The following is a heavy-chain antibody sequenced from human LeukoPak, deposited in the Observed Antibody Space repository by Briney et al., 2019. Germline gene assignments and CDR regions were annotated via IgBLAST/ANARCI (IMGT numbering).Heavy chain of an antibody. D-gene: IGHD6-13*01. Sequence: SETLSLTCTVSGGSSNTSYWSWIRQPPGKGLEWFGYIYYRGSTNYNPSLKSRVTISVDTSKNQYSLKLSSVTAADTAVYYCARSGVFTGYDAFDIWGQGTRVTVSS. CDR3: ARSGVFTGYDAFDI. CDR1: GGSSNTSY. CDR2: IYYRGST. J-gene: IGHJ3*02. V-gene: IGHV4-59*08.